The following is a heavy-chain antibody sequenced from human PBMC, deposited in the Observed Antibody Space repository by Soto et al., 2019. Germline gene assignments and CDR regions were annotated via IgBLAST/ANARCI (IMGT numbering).Heavy chain of an antibody. D-gene: IGHD2-15*01. V-gene: IGHV1-24*01. CDR1: GYTLTELS. CDR3: ATAHIVVVVAAPAPPFDY. Sequence: GASVKVSCKVSGYTLTELSMHWVRQAPGKGLEWMGGFDPEDGETIYAQKFQGRVTMTEDISTDTAYMELRSLRSEDTAVYYCATAHIVVVVAAPAPPFDYWGQGTLVTVSS. CDR2: FDPEDGET. J-gene: IGHJ4*02.